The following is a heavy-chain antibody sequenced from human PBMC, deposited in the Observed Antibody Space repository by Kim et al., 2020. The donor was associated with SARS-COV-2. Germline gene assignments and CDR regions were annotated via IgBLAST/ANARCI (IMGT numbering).Heavy chain of an antibody. Sequence: GGSLRLSCAASGFTFSSYAMHWVRQAPGKGLEWVAVISYDGSNKYYADSVKGRFTISRDNSKNTLYLQMNSLRAEDTAVYYCARDAPSGGSGWYYYYYYGMDVWGQGTTATVSS. CDR1: GFTFSSYA. CDR3: ARDAPSGGSGWYYYYYYGMDV. D-gene: IGHD6-19*01. V-gene: IGHV3-30-3*01. CDR2: ISYDGSNK. J-gene: IGHJ6*02.